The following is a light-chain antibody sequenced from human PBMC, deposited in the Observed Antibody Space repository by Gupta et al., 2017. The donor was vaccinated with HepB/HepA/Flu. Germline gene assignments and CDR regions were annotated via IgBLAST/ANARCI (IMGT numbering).Light chain of an antibody. Sequence: QSALTQPASVSGPPGQAITISCSVSSSDIGGDNYVSWYQQHPGSAPRLMIYDVSNRPSGVSDRFSGSKSGNTASLSISGLQADDEADYYCSSYTTSSIFVFGTGTKVTVL. CDR1: SSDIGGDNY. CDR3: SSYTTSSIFV. V-gene: IGLV2-14*03. CDR2: DVS. J-gene: IGLJ1*01.